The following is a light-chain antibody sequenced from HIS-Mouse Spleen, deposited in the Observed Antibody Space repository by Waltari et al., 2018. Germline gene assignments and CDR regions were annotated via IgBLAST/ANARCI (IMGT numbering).Light chain of an antibody. CDR2: AAS. Sequence: DIQMTQSPSSLSASVGDRVTITCRASQSISSYLHWYQQKPWKAPKLLIYAASSLQSGVPSRFSGSGSGTDFTLTISSLQPEDFATYYCQQSYSTPRTFGQGTKVEIK. CDR3: QQSYSTPRT. J-gene: IGKJ1*01. V-gene: IGKV1-39*01. CDR1: QSISSY.